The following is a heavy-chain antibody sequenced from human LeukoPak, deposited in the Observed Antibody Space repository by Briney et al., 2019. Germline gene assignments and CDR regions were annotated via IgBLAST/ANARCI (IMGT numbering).Heavy chain of an antibody. CDR3: ARPPGGDTIFGVAQYYYYCYMDV. CDR2: ITSDGGTT. V-gene: IGHV3-64*01. Sequence: PGGSPRLSCAASGFTFSNYPMHWVRQAPGKGLEYVSAITSDGGTTYYANSVKGRFTISRDNSKNTLYLQMGSLRAEDTAVYYCARPPGGDTIFGVAQYYYYCYMDVWGKGTTVTVSS. CDR1: GFTFSNYP. J-gene: IGHJ6*03. D-gene: IGHD3-3*01.